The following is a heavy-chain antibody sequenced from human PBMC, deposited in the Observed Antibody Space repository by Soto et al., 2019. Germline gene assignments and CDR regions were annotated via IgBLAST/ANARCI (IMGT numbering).Heavy chain of an antibody. V-gene: IGHV4-59*01. D-gene: IGHD5-12*01. Sequence: FGNLCPTRPVSGGSIRKYYWRWVRQPPGKGLEWIGYIYYSGSTNYNPSLKSRVTISVDTSKNQFSLKLSSVTAADTAVYYCARGDSGYDPPDYWGQGTLVTVSS. CDR2: IYYSGST. CDR1: GGSIRKYY. CDR3: ARGDSGYDPPDY. J-gene: IGHJ4*02.